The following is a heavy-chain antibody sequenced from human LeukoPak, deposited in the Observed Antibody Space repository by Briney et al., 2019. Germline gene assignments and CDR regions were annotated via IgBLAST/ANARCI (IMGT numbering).Heavy chain of an antibody. J-gene: IGHJ4*02. V-gene: IGHV3-48*02. CDR1: GFTFGTYA. CDR3: ARERPVGATPFDF. D-gene: IGHD1-26*01. CDR2: ISTSSGTI. Sequence: GGSLRLSCAASGFTFGTYAVSWVRQAPGKGLEWVSYISTSSGTINYADSVKGRFTISRDNAKNSLYLQMNSLRDEDTAVYFCARERPVGATPFDFWGQGTLVTVSS.